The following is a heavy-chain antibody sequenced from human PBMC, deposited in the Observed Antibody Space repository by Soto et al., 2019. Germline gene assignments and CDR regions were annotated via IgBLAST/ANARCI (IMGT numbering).Heavy chain of an antibody. V-gene: IGHV4-39*01. Sequence: SETLSLTCTESGCSFSSSRYYWGWVRQLPGKVLEWIGSIYYSGSIYYNPSLKSRVTISVDTAKNHCSLKLSSVTAAYTAVYYCARHTPAISISDHWGEGTLVTVS. CDR3: ARHTPAISISDH. J-gene: IGHJ4*02. CDR1: GCSFSSSRYY. CDR2: IYYSGSI. D-gene: IGHD2-15*01.